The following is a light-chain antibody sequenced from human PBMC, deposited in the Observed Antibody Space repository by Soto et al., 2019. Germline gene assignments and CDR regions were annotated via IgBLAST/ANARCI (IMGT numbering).Light chain of an antibody. J-gene: IGKJ5*01. CDR1: QSISAW. Sequence: DIQMTQSTSSVSASVGDRVTISFQASQSISAWLAWYQQKPGKAPRLLIYKASTLEIGVPSRFSGSGSGTDFTLTIASLQSEDFAPYYCQQGNSFLTIRFGQGARLEI. V-gene: IGKV1-12*01. CDR3: QQGNSFLTIR. CDR2: KAS.